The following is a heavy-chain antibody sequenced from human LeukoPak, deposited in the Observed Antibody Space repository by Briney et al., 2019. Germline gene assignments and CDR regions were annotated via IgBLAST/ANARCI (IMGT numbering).Heavy chain of an antibody. D-gene: IGHD3-22*01. Sequence: GGSLRLSCAASGFTVSSNYMSWVRQAPGKGLEWVSVIYSGGSTYYADSVKGRFTISRDNSKNTLHLQMNSLRAEDTAVYYCASHITYYYDSSGPRDAFDLWGQGTMVTVSS. J-gene: IGHJ3*01. CDR1: GFTVSSNY. V-gene: IGHV3-66*04. CDR2: IYSGGST. CDR3: ASHITYYYDSSGPRDAFDL.